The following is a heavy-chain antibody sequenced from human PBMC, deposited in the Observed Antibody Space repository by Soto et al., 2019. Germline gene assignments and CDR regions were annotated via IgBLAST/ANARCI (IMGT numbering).Heavy chain of an antibody. CDR2: ISSSGSTI. CDR3: ATSPPYRSDI. D-gene: IGHD2-2*02. V-gene: IGHV3-11*01. Sequence: PRGSLRRSCAASGFTFSDYYMSGIRQAPGKGLVWVSYISSSGSTIYYADSVKGRFTISRDNAKNSLYLQMNSLRAEDTAVYYCATSPPYRSDIWGQGTMVTVSS. J-gene: IGHJ3*02. CDR1: GFTFSDYY.